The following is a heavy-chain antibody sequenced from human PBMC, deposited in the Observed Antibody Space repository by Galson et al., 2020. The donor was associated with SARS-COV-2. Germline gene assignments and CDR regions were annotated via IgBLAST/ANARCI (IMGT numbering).Heavy chain of an antibody. V-gene: IGHV3-21*01. J-gene: IGHJ4*02. CDR2: ISSSSSYI. D-gene: IGHD6-13*01. CDR1: GFTFSSYS. CDR3: ARATDLAAVMDY. Sequence: RGSLRLSCAASGFTFSSYSMNCVRQAPGKGPESVTPISSSSSYIYYADSVKSRFTISRDNANNSLYLQMNSLRAEDTAVYFCARATDLAAVMDYWGQGTLVTVSS.